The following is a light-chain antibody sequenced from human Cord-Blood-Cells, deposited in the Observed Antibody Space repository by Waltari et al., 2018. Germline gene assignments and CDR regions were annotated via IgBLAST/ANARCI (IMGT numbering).Light chain of an antibody. V-gene: IGKV1-9*01. CDR2: AAS. Sequence: QSPSFLSASVGDRVTITCRASQGISSYLAWYQQKPGKAPKLLIYAASTLQSGVPSRFSGSGSGTEFTLTISSLQPEDFATYYCQQLNSYPHTFGGGTKVEIK. CDR3: QQLNSYPHT. J-gene: IGKJ4*01. CDR1: QGISSY.